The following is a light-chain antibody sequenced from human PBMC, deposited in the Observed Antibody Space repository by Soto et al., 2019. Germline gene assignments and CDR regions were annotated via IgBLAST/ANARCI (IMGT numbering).Light chain of an antibody. V-gene: IGKV1-9*01. Sequence: IQLTQSPSSLSPSVGDRVTITCRASQGISTLLAWYQQKPGKAPKVLIYESSLLQSGVPSRFSGSGSRTEFTLTISSMQPDDFATYYCQQYNTYWTFGQGTNVDIK. CDR3: QQYNTYWT. CDR1: QGISTL. J-gene: IGKJ1*01. CDR2: ESS.